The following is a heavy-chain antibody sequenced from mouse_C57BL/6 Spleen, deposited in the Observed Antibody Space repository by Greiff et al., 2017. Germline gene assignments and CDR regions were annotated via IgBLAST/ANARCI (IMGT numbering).Heavy chain of an antibody. J-gene: IGHJ2*01. D-gene: IGHD1-1*01. CDR1: GYTFTSYG. CDR3: ARSSYGSSYGYYFDY. V-gene: IGHV1-81*01. CDR2: IYPRSGNT. Sequence: QVQLKQSGAELARPGASVKLSCKASGYTFTSYGISWVKQRTGQGLEWIGEIYPRSGNTYYNEKFKGKATLTADKSSSTAYMELRSLTSEDSAVYFCARSSYGSSYGYYFDYWGQGTTLTVSS.